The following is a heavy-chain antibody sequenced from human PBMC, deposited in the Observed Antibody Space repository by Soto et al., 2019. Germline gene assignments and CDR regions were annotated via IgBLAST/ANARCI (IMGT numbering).Heavy chain of an antibody. CDR3: ARGSPGAIVVVTLFDY. CDR1: GGSISSGDYY. D-gene: IGHD3-22*01. J-gene: IGHJ4*02. Sequence: LTCTVSGGSISSGDYYWSWIRQPPGKGLEWIGYIYYSGSTYYNPSLKSRVTISVDTSKNQFSLKLSSVTAADTAVYYCARGSPGAIVVVTLFDYWGQGTLVTVSS. CDR2: IYYSGST. V-gene: IGHV4-30-4*01.